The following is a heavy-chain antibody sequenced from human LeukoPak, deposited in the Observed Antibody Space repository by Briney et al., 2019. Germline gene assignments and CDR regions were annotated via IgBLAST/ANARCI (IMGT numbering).Heavy chain of an antibody. D-gene: IGHD3-10*01. CDR1: GYTFTGYY. CDR3: AVGVRGSGSYQIWGHAFDI. Sequence: SVKISCKASGYTFTGYYMHWVRQAPGQGLEWMGGIIPIFSTADYVQKFQGRVTITADESTSTAYMELSSLRSEDTAVYYCAVGVRGSGSYQIWGHAFDIWGQGTMVTVSS. CDR2: IIPIFSTA. J-gene: IGHJ3*02. V-gene: IGHV1-69*13.